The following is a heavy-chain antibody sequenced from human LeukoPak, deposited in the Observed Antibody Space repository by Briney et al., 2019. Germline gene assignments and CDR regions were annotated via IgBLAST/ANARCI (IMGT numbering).Heavy chain of an antibody. Sequence: PSETLSLTCAVSGYSISSGYYWGWIRQPPGKGLEWIGSIYHSGSTYYNPSLKSRVTISVDTSKNQFSLKLSSVTAADTAVYHCARDGTDYNILTGYRRGAFDIWGQGTMVTVSS. J-gene: IGHJ3*02. V-gene: IGHV4-38-2*02. CDR1: GYSISSGYY. D-gene: IGHD3-9*01. CDR2: IYHSGST. CDR3: ARDGTDYNILTGYRRGAFDI.